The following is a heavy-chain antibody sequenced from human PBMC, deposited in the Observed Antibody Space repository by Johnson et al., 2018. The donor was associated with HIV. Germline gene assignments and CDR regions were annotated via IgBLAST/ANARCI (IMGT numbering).Heavy chain of an antibody. CDR3: ARFPPGERDDAFDI. D-gene: IGHD1-1*01. Sequence: EQLVESGGGLIQPGGSLRLSYAASGFTVSNKYMSWVRQAPGKGPEWVSVIYSGGSTYYADSVKGRFTISRDNSKNTLYLQMNSLRAEDTAVYYCARFPPGERDDAFDIWGQGTMVTVSS. V-gene: IGHV3-66*01. CDR1: GFTVSNKY. J-gene: IGHJ3*02. CDR2: IYSGGST.